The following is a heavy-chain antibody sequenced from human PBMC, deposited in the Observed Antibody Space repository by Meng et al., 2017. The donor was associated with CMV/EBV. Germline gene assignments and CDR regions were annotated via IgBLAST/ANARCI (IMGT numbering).Heavy chain of an antibody. V-gene: IGHV3-7*01. CDR3: ARGVKSGYSGYDLAVYYFDY. CDR1: GFTLSSYW. Sequence: GGSLRLSCAASGFTLSSYWMSWVRQAPGKGLEWVANIKQDGSEKYYVDSVKGRFTISRDNAKNSLYLQMNSLRAEDTAVYYCARGVKSGYSGYDLAVYYFDYWGQGTLVTVSS. J-gene: IGHJ4*02. CDR2: IKQDGSEK. D-gene: IGHD5-12*01.